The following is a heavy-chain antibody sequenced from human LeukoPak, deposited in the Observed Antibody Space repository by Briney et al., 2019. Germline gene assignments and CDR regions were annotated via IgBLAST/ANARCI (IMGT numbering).Heavy chain of an antibody. Sequence: GGSLRHLCAGSGFTFYSYAVSRVPQAPGKGLEWVSAIGGSGGSTYYTDSVKGRFTISRDNSKNTLYLQMNSLRAEDTAVYYCAKVTSGYDTLDMWGQRSLVTVSS. J-gene: IGHJ4*02. CDR3: AKVTSGYDTLDM. V-gene: IGHV3-23*01. CDR2: IGGSGGST. CDR1: GFTFYSYA. D-gene: IGHD5-12*01.